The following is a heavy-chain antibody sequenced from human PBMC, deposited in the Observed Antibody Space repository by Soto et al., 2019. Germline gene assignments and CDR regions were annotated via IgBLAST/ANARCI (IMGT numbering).Heavy chain of an antibody. CDR3: ARGWFGPDV. Sequence: EVQLVESGGGLVQRGGSLRLSCAASGFTLSGRSMHWLRQAPGKGLVWVSGIDNARTDSTYADSVKGRFTSSRDNAKNMLNLQINSQRVEDTAVHYCARGWFGPDVWGKGTTVTVPS. D-gene: IGHD3-10*01. J-gene: IGHJ6*04. V-gene: IGHV3-74*01. CDR1: GFTLSGRS. CDR2: IDNARTDS.